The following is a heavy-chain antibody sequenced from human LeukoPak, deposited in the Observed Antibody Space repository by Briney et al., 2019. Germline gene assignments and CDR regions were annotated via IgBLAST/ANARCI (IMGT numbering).Heavy chain of an antibody. D-gene: IGHD6-13*01. Sequence: PGGSLRLSCAASGFTFSSYSMNWVRRAPGKGLEWVSSISSSGNYIYYADSVKGRFTISRDNAKNSLYLQMNSLRAEDTAVYYCARDSIQQQLVLEDRGYPYYFEHWGQGTLVTVSS. CDR1: GFTFSSYS. J-gene: IGHJ4*02. V-gene: IGHV3-21*01. CDR3: ARDSIQQQLVLEDRGYPYYFEH. CDR2: ISSSGNYI.